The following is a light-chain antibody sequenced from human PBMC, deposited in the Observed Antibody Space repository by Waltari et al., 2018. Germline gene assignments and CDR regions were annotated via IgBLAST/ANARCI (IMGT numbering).Light chain of an antibody. Sequence: QSALTHPASGSGSPGPSLPNSRTGSSCDVRGYQFSPRNQQHPGKAPQLMICGGSQRPSGVSNPLSCSKSGHTASLTISGRRAEDEADYYCCSYAGSSPHVIFGGGTKLTVL. CDR2: GGS. CDR3: CSYAGSSPHVI. V-gene: IGLV2-23*01. CDR1: SCDVRGYQF. J-gene: IGLJ2*01.